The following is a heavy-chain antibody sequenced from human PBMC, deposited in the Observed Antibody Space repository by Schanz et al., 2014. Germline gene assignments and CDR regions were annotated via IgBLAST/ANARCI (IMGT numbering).Heavy chain of an antibody. V-gene: IGHV3-7*03. J-gene: IGHJ2*01. CDR3: ARNRGSGGQSEYFEL. CDR1: GFTFSGFW. D-gene: IGHD1-26*01. CDR2: IKKDGSEK. Sequence: EVQLAESGGGLVQPGGSLRLSCAASGFTFSGFWMTWVRQAPGKGLEWVANIKKDGSEKYYVDSVKGRFTISRDNTKNSLFLQLNSLRADDTAVYYCARNRGSGGQSEYFELWGRGALVTVSS.